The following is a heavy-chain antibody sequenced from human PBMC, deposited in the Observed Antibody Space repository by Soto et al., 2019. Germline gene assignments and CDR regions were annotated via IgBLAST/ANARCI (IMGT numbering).Heavy chain of an antibody. J-gene: IGHJ6*02. V-gene: IGHV1-18*01. Sequence: ASVKVSCKASGYTFTSYGISWVRQAPGQGLEWMGWISAYNGNTNYAQKLQGRVTMTTDTSTSTAYMELRSLRSDDTAVYYCARGGCSSCPYYYYGMDVWGQGTTVTVSS. D-gene: IGHD6-13*01. CDR3: ARGGCSSCPYYYYGMDV. CDR1: GYTFTSYG. CDR2: ISAYNGNT.